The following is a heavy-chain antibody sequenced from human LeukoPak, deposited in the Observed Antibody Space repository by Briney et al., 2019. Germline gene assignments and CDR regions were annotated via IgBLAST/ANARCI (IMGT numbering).Heavy chain of an antibody. CDR3: AREARNSGYDSGDAFDI. Sequence: GGSLRLSCAASGFTFSSYSMNWVRQAPGKGLEWVSSISSSSSYIYYADSVKGRFTISRDNAKNSLYLQMNSLRAEDTAVYYCAREARNSGYDSGDAFDIWGQGTMVTVSS. CDR1: GFTFSSYS. V-gene: IGHV3-21*01. J-gene: IGHJ3*02. CDR2: ISSSSSYI. D-gene: IGHD5-12*01.